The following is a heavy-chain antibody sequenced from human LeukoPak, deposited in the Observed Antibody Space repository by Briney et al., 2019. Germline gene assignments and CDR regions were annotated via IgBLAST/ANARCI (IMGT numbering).Heavy chain of an antibody. CDR1: GXSFTSYR. V-gene: IGHV5-51*01. J-gene: IGHJ4*02. CDR3: ARRWSGPLQQLGMFDY. Sequence: GESLKISSKGSGXSFTSYRIGWVRQMPGKGLEWMRMIYPGDSDTRYSSSFQGQVTISADKSISTAYLQWSSLKASDTAMYYCARRWSGPLQQLGMFDYWGQGTLVTVSS. D-gene: IGHD6-13*01. CDR2: IYPGDSDT.